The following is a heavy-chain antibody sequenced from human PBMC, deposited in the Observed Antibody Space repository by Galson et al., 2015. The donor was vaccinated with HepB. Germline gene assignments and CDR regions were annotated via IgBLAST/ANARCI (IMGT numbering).Heavy chain of an antibody. D-gene: IGHD4-23*01. J-gene: IGHJ4*02. Sequence: SLRLSCAASGFTFSRYAMSWVRQVPGKGLECVSSISGRGGSPYYADSVKGRFTISRDDSKNTLYLQMNSLKAEDTAVYYCAKFRGTTVVTRYFEYWGQGTLVAVSS. CDR3: AKFRGTTVVTRYFEY. V-gene: IGHV3-23*01. CDR2: ISGRGGSP. CDR1: GFTFSRYA.